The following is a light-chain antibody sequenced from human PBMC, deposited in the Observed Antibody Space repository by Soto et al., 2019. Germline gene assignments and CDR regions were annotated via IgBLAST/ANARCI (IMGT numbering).Light chain of an antibody. V-gene: IGLV2-23*02. CDR2: EVN. J-gene: IGLJ1*01. CDR1: SSDVGSYNL. CDR3: CSYAGTVAYV. Sequence: QSVLTQPASVCGSPGQAITISCTGTSSDVGSYNLVSWYQQLPGKAPKVIICEVNKRPSGVSYRFSGSKSGNTASLTISGLQTEDEADYYCCSYAGTVAYVFGTGTKVTVL.